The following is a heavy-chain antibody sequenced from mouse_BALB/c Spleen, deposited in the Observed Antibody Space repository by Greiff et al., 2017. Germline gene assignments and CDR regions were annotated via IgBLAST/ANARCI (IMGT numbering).Heavy chain of an antibody. D-gene: IGHD3-1*01. CDR2: IWAGGST. V-gene: IGHV2-9*02. J-gene: IGHJ2*01. Sequence: VKVVESGPGLVAPSQSLSITCTVSGFSLTSYGVHWVRQPPGKGLEWLGVIWAGGSTNYNSALMSRLSISKDNSKSQVFLKMNSLQTDDTAMYYCARDFSSGYLFDYWGQGTTLTVSS. CDR3: ARDFSSGYLFDY. CDR1: GFSLTSYG.